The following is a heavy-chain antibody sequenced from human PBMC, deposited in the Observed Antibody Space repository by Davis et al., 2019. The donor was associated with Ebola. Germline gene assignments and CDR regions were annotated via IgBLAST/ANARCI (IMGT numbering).Heavy chain of an antibody. D-gene: IGHD2-8*02. V-gene: IGHV4-39*07. CDR3: ARDYWATEGAFDV. Sequence: GSLRLSCTVSGGSISSSSYYWGWIRQPPGKGLEWIGNVYYSGTTTYNPSLKSPVTISVDTSENQFSLNLISVTAADTAVYYCARDYWATEGAFDVWGQGTLVTVAS. CDR1: GGSISSSSYY. J-gene: IGHJ3*01. CDR2: VYYSGTT.